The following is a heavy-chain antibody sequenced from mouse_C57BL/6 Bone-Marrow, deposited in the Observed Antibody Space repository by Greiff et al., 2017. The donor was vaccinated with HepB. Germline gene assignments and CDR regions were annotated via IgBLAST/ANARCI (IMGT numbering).Heavy chain of an antibody. J-gene: IGHJ4*01. CDR3: AINYGSRMVEY. V-gene: IGHV1-74*01. CDR2: IHPSDIDT. Sequence: QVQLKQPGAELVKPGASVKVSCKASGYTFTSYWMHWVKQRPGQGLEWIGRIHPSDIDTNYNQKFKGKATLTVAKSSSTAYMQLSSLTSEDSAVYYCAINYGSRMVEYWGRGTSVTVSA. D-gene: IGHD1-1*01. CDR1: GYTFTSYW.